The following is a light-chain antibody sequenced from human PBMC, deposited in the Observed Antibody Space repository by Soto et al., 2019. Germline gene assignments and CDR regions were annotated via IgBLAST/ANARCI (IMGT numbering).Light chain of an antibody. CDR3: QKYIDWPET. V-gene: IGKV3D-15*01. CDR1: QSVGSN. CDR2: GAS. J-gene: IGKJ2*01. Sequence: EIVMTQSPATLSVSPGERATLSCRASQSVGSNLAWYQQKPGQAPSLLISGASTRDTGIPARFSGSGSGTEFTLTISSLKSEDFAVYYCQKYIDWPETFGQGTKVEIK.